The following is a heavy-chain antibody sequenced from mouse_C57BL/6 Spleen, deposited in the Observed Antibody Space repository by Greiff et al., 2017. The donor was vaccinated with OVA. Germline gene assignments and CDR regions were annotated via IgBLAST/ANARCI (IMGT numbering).Heavy chain of an antibody. Sequence: QVQLQQPGAELVKPGASVKLSCKASGYTFTSYWMHWVKQRPGQGLEWIGMIHPNSGSTNYNEKFKSKATLTVDKSSSTAYMQLSSLTSADSAVYYCARLDSSGYADYAMDYWGQGTSVTVSS. V-gene: IGHV1-64*01. CDR3: ARLDSSGYADYAMDY. CDR1: GYTFTSYW. J-gene: IGHJ4*01. D-gene: IGHD3-2*02. CDR2: IHPNSGST.